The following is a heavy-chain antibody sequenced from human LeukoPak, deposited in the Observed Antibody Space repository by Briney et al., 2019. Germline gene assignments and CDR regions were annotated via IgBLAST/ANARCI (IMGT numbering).Heavy chain of an antibody. CDR1: GGSISSSSYY. CDR2: IYYVGDT. J-gene: IGHJ4*02. Sequence: SESLSLTCTVSGGSISSSSYYWGWIRQPPGKGPEWIGTIYYVGDTYYNPSLQSRVTISVDTSKNQFSLKLSSVTAADTAVYYCARSPGSRYAYDDYWGQGTLVTVSS. V-gene: IGHV4-39*01. CDR3: ARSPGSRYAYDDY. D-gene: IGHD6-13*01.